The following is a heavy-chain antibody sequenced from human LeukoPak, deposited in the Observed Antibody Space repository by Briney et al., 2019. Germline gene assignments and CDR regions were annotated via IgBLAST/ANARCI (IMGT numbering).Heavy chain of an antibody. J-gene: IGHJ4*02. V-gene: IGHV3-53*01. Sequence: GGSLRLSCAASGFTVSSNYMNWVRQAPGKGLEWVSFIYGGGSTYYADSVKARFTISRDNSKNTLYLQMNSRRPEDTAVYYCARGAGNTVSSRFFDYWGRGTLVTVSS. D-gene: IGHD5/OR15-5a*01. CDR3: ARGAGNTVSSRFFDY. CDR2: IYGGGST. CDR1: GFTVSSNY.